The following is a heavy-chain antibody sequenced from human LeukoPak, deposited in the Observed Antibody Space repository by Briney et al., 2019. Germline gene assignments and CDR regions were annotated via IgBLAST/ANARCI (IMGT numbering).Heavy chain of an antibody. Sequence: ASVTVSCKASGYTFTSYYMHWVRQAPGQGLEWMGLINPSGGSTSYAQKFQGRVTMTRDMSTSTVYMELSSLRSEDTAVYYCARRVIDATVTTYAFDIWGQGTMVTVSS. CDR2: INPSGGST. CDR1: GYTFTSYY. D-gene: IGHD4-11*01. CDR3: ARRVIDATVTTYAFDI. J-gene: IGHJ3*02. V-gene: IGHV1-46*01.